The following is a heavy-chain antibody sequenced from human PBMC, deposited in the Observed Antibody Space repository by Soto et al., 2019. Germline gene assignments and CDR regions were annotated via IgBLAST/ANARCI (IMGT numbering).Heavy chain of an antibody. V-gene: IGHV3-30*18. J-gene: IGHJ4*02. D-gene: IGHD1-1*01. CDR1: GFTFSSYG. CDR2: ISYDGSNK. CDR3: AKELYNWNYVAVRDVGFLFDY. Sequence: PGGSLRLSCAASGFTFSSYGMHWVRQAPGKGLEWVAVISYDGSNKYYADSVKGRFTISRDNSKNTLYLQMNSLRAEDTAVYYCAKELYNWNYVAVRDVGFLFDYWGQGTLVTVSS.